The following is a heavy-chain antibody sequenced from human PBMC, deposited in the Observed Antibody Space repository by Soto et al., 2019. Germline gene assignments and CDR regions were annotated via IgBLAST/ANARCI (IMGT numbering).Heavy chain of an antibody. V-gene: IGHV3-33*01. CDR1: GFTFSSYG. CDR3: ARDRGTIFGVVISYYYYGMDV. Sequence: GGSLRLSCAASGFTFSSYGMHWVRQAPGKGLEWVAVIWYDGSNKYYADSVKGRFTISRDNSKNTLYLQMNSLRAEDTAVYYCARDRGTIFGVVISYYYYGMDVWGQGTTVTVSS. CDR2: IWYDGSNK. D-gene: IGHD3-3*01. J-gene: IGHJ6*02.